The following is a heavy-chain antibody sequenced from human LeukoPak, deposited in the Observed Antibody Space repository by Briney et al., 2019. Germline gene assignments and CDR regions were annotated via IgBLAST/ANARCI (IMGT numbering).Heavy chain of an antibody. CDR1: GYTFSNYG. V-gene: IGHV1-18*01. CDR2: VNPYNGKT. D-gene: IGHD2-21*02. CDR3: ARTIVTAPAGAFDI. Sequence: ASVKVSCKASGYTFSNYGISWVRQAPGQGLEWMGWVNPYNGKTNYAQKFLGRVTMTTDTSTTTAYVDLSSLRSDDTALYYCARTIVTAPAGAFDIWGQGTMVTVSS. J-gene: IGHJ3*02.